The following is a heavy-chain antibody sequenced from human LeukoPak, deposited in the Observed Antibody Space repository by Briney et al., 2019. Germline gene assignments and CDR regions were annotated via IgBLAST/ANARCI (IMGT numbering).Heavy chain of an antibody. D-gene: IGHD3-22*01. V-gene: IGHV4-61*02. CDR1: GGSISSGSYY. CDR3: ARTLYDRSGYDYPDAFDI. J-gene: IGHJ3*02. Sequence: SETLSLTCTVSGGSISSGSYYWSWIRQPAGKGLEWIGRIYTSGSTNYNPSLKSRVTISVDTSKNQFFLKLSSVTAADTAVYYCARTLYDRSGYDYPDAFDIWGRGTLVTVSS. CDR2: IYTSGST.